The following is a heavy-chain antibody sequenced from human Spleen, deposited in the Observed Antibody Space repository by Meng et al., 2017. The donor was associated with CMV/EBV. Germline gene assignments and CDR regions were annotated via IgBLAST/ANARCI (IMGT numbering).Heavy chain of an antibody. D-gene: IGHD2-2*02. CDR2: ISYDGSEK. V-gene: IGHV3-30*04. CDR3: AREGYTLGRFGAFDI. J-gene: IGHJ3*02. Sequence: GESLKISCAASGFTFTTFSIHWVRQAPGKGLEWVADISYDGSEKYYADSVKGRFTISRDNSKNTLYLQMNSLRPEDSAVYFCAREGYTLGRFGAFDIWGPGTLVTVSS. CDR1: GFTFTTFS.